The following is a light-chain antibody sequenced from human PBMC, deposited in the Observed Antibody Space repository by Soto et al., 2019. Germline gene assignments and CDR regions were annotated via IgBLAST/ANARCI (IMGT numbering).Light chain of an antibody. Sequence: EIVLTQSPATLSVSAGGTVTLSCRASQSIRTNVAWYQQIPGQAPRLLIYDASNRATGVPARFSGSGSGTDFTLTVSSLEPEDFALYYCQQRSNWPPEITFGQGTRLEIK. V-gene: IGKV3-11*01. CDR1: QSIRTN. CDR3: QQRSNWPPEIT. J-gene: IGKJ5*01. CDR2: DAS.